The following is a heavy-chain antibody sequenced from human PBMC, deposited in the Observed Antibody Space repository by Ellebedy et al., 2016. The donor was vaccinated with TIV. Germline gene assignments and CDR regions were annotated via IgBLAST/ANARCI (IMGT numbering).Heavy chain of an antibody. CDR2: IRGDSEK. D-gene: IGHD4-17*01. CDR3: ARRASYGDYAVQVNPWFDP. J-gene: IGHJ5*02. Sequence: GESLKISCAAFGFSFRSYWMSWVRQAPGKGLEWVANIRGDSEKYYVDSVKGRFTISRDKAKNSLFLQMNSLRVEDTAVYYCARRASYGDYAVQVNPWFDPWGQGTLVTVSS. V-gene: IGHV3-7*01. CDR1: GFSFRSYW.